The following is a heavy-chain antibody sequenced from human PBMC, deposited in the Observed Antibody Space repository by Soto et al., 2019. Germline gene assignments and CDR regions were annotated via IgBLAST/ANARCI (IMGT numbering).Heavy chain of an antibody. D-gene: IGHD6-13*01. V-gene: IGHV3-11*04. CDR3: ARLRASTWYMGGYLDY. CDR1: GFSFSDYY. CDR2: ISTSGTTI. J-gene: IGHJ4*02. Sequence: PGGSLRLSCAASGFSFSDYYMSWIRQAPGKGLECISYISTSGTTIYYADSVKGRFTISRDNAKNSVYLQMNSLRAEDTAVYYCARLRASTWYMGGYLDYWGLGXLVTVSS.